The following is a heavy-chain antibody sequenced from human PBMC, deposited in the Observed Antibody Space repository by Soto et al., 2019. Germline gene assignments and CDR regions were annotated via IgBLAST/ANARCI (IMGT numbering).Heavy chain of an antibody. Sequence: QVQLQESGPGLVKRSETLSLTCTVSGGSTSSYYWSWIRQPPGKGLEWIGYIYYSGSTNYNPSLKSRVTISVDTSKNQFSLKLSSVTAADTAVYYCARSYYYGSGSYYFDYWGQGTLVTVSS. CDR3: ARSYYYGSGSYYFDY. D-gene: IGHD3-10*01. V-gene: IGHV4-59*01. CDR2: IYYSGST. J-gene: IGHJ4*02. CDR1: GGSTSSYY.